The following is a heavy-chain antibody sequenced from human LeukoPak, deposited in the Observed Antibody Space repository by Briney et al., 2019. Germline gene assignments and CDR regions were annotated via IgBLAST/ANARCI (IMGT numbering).Heavy chain of an antibody. CDR2: SNTSGST. J-gene: IGHJ4*02. CDR1: GGSICGNY. Sequence: SENLSLTCTVSGGSICGNYWGWLSPPPGQGLEWIGRSNTSGSTTYNPPLKSGITMSVDTSKNQFSLKLRSVTAADAAVYYCASRASSSWWFFDYWGQGTLVTVSS. V-gene: IGHV4-4*07. D-gene: IGHD6-13*01. CDR3: ASRASSSWWFFDY.